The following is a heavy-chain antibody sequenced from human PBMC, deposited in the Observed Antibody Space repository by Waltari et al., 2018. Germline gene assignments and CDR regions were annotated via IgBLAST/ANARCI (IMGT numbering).Heavy chain of an antibody. CDR3: ARVAAAGRNYYYGMDV. CDR2: IVYSGST. J-gene: IGHJ6*02. D-gene: IGHD6-13*01. V-gene: IGHV4-39*07. CDR1: GGSISSSSYY. Sequence: QLQLQESGPGLVKPSETLSLTCTVSGGSISSSSYYWGWIRQPPGKGLEWIGSIVYSGSTYCNPSLKSRVSIAVDTSKNQFSLKLSSVTAADTAVYYCARVAAAGRNYYYGMDVWGQGTTVTVSS.